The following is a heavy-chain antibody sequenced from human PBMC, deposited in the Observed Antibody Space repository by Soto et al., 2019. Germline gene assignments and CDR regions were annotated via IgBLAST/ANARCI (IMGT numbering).Heavy chain of an antibody. J-gene: IGHJ3*02. Sequence: EVQLVESGGGLVQPGRSLRLSCAASGFTFDDYAMHWVRQAPGKGPEWVSGITWNSGSRGYAASVKGRFTISRDNAKNFMYSRMNSQRSEDMALYNCAKSKRDFENLKTTVTSFGGPVDIWGQGTMVTVSS. V-gene: IGHV3-9*03. CDR2: ITWNSGSR. CDR1: GFTFDDYA. D-gene: IGHD4-17*01. CDR3: AKSKRDFENLKTTVTSFGGPVDI.